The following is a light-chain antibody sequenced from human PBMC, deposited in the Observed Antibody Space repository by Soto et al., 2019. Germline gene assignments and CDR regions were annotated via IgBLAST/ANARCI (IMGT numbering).Light chain of an antibody. Sequence: QSVLTQPASVSGSPGQSITISCIETSSDIGAYNYVSWYQQHPGKVPKLMIYEVTNRPSGLSNRFSGSKSGNTASLTISGLQAEDEAEYFCSSYSSTSTLYVFGTGTKLTVL. V-gene: IGLV2-14*01. J-gene: IGLJ1*01. CDR2: EVT. CDR3: SSYSSTSTLYV. CDR1: SSDIGAYNY.